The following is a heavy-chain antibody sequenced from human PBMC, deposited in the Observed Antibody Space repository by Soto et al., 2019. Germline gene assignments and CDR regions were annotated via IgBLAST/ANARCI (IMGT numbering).Heavy chain of an antibody. CDR3: ARNGIVVVPAAIATYYYYMDV. Sequence: GSLRLSCAASGFTFSSYWMHWVRQAPGKGLVWVSRINSDGSSTSYADSVKGRFTISRDNAKNTLYLQMNSLRAEDTAVYYCARNGIVVVPAAIATYYYYMDVWGKGTTVTVSS. D-gene: IGHD2-2*02. J-gene: IGHJ6*03. CDR1: GFTFSSYW. V-gene: IGHV3-74*01. CDR2: INSDGSST.